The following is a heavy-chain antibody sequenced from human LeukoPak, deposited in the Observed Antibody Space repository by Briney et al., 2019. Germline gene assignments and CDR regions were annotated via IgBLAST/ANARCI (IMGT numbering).Heavy chain of an antibody. D-gene: IGHD2-15*01. CDR2: IYYSGST. V-gene: IGHV4-59*08. CDR3: ARHPLYRPSGSCSLFHY. CDR1: GDSIGNYF. Sequence: SETLSLTCTVSGDSIGNYFWSWIRQPPGKGLEWIGYIYYSGSTNYNPSLKSRVTISVDTSKNQFSLRLSSVTAADTAVYYCARHPLYRPSGSCSLFHYWGQGTLVTVSS. J-gene: IGHJ4*02.